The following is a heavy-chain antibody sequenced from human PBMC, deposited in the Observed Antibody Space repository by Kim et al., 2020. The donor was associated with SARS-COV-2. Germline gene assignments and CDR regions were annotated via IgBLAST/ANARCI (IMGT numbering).Heavy chain of an antibody. CDR1: GFTFSSYS. Sequence: GGSLRLSCAASGFTFSSYSMNWVRQAPGKGLEWISSISSSSSYIYYADSVKGRFTISRHNARASLYLQMNSLRAEDTAVYYCARVLTSGWSYFDYWGQGTLVTVSS. V-gene: IGHV3-21*04. D-gene: IGHD6-19*01. CDR3: ARVLTSGWSYFDY. J-gene: IGHJ4*02. CDR2: ISSSSSYI.